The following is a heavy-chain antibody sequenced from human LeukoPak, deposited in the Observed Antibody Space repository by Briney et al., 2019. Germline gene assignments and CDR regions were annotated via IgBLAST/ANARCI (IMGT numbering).Heavy chain of an antibody. V-gene: IGHV4-59*11. CDR2: VYNSGTT. CDR3: ARDAY. Sequence: PSETLSLTCTVSRVSIGSHYWSWIRQSPGKGLEWIGCVYNSGTTVYNPSLTGRVTISVDTSKNQYSLNLRSVTAADAAVYYCARDAYWGQGILVTVSS. CDR1: RVSIGSHY. J-gene: IGHJ4*02.